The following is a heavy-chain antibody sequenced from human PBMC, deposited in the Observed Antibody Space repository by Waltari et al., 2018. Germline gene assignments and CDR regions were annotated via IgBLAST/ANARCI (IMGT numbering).Heavy chain of an antibody. Sequence: QVQLVQSGADVTKPGASVSVSCKASGYTFTTSAIHWVRQAPGQGLEWMGWINAGNGNTIYSQNFQGRFTISRDTSASTAYMELRSLRSEDTAVYYCARGHYYEDPYFDFWGQGTLVTVSS. CDR3: ARGHYYEDPYFDF. V-gene: IGHV1-3*01. CDR2: INAGNGNT. D-gene: IGHD3-22*01. CDR1: GYTFTTSA. J-gene: IGHJ4*02.